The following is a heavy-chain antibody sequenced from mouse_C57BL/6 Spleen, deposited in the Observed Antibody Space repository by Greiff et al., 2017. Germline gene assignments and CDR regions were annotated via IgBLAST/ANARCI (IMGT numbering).Heavy chain of an antibody. J-gene: IGHJ4*01. CDR1: GYAFSSSW. CDR2: IYPGDGDT. Sequence: VKLVESGPELVKPGASVKISCKASGYAFSSSWMNWVKQRPGKGLEWIGRIYPGDGDTNYNGKFKGKATLTADKSSSTAYMQLSSLTSEDSAVYFCARPLYYGSPYDYAMDYWGQGTSVTVSS. D-gene: IGHD1-1*01. V-gene: IGHV1-82*01. CDR3: ARPLYYGSPYDYAMDY.